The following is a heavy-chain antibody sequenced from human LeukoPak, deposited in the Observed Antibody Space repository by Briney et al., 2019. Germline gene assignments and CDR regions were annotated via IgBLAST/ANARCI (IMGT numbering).Heavy chain of an antibody. CDR2: IFHSGTI. D-gene: IGHD5-24*01. J-gene: IGHJ4*02. Sequence: SETLSLTCTVSGGSISSSDYYWGWIRQPPGKGPEWIGNIFHSGTIYYDPSLKSRVIISVDTSKNQFSLKLSSVTAADTALYYCARHNFRNGYNRPFDYWGQGTLVTVSS. CDR1: GGSISSSDYY. V-gene: IGHV4-39*01. CDR3: ARHNFRNGYNRPFDY.